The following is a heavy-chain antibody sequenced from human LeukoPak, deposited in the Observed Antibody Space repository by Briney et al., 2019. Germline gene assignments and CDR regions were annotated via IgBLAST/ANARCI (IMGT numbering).Heavy chain of an antibody. Sequence: ASVKVSCKASGYTFTSYDINWVRQATGQGLEWMGWMNPNSGNTGYAQKFQGRVTMTRNTSISTAYMELSSLRSEDTAVYYCARGNPRRGWGRGGNDYWGQGTLVTVSS. CDR1: GYTFTSYD. J-gene: IGHJ4*02. CDR3: ARGNPRRGWGRGGNDY. V-gene: IGHV1-8*01. CDR2: MNPNSGNT. D-gene: IGHD6-19*01.